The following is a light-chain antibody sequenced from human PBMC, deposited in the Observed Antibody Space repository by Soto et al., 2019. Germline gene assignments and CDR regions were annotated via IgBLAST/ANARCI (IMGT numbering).Light chain of an antibody. J-gene: IGLJ1*01. CDR1: SSDVGGYNY. CDR3: SSNTRSSLYV. Sequence: QSALTQPASVSGSPGQSITISCTGTSSDVGGYNYVSWHQQHPGKAPKLMIFEVSYRPSGVSDRFSGSKSGNTASLTISGLQADDEADYYCSSNTRSSLYVFGTGTQLPS. CDR2: EVS. V-gene: IGLV2-14*01.